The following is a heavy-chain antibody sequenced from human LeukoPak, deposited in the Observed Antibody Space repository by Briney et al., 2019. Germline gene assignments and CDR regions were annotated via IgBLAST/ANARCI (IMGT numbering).Heavy chain of an antibody. CDR2: IYHSGST. CDR1: GYSISSGYY. J-gene: IGHJ4*02. D-gene: IGHD5-12*01. V-gene: IGHV4-38-2*02. Sequence: NPSETLSLTCTVSGYSISSGYYWGWIRQPPGKGLEWIGSIYHSGSTYYNPSLKSRVTISVDTSKNQFSLKLSSVTAADTAVYYCASGLRPPKRWGQGTLVTVSS. CDR3: ASGLRPPKR.